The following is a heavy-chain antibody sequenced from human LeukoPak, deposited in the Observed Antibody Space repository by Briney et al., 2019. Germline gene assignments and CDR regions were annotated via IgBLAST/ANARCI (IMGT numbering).Heavy chain of an antibody. CDR3: ARDRSSRYYGSGSYYSLPNYYYYGMDV. J-gene: IGHJ6*02. V-gene: IGHV3-7*03. CDR2: IRQDGSEK. Sequence: GGSLRLSCAVSGFTFSDYWMTWVRQAPGKGLQWVANIRQDGSEKYYVDSVKGRFTISRDNAKNSLYLQMNSLTAEDTAVYYCARDRSSRYYGSGSYYSLPNYYYYGMDVWGQGTTVTVSS. CDR1: GFTFSDYW. D-gene: IGHD3-10*01.